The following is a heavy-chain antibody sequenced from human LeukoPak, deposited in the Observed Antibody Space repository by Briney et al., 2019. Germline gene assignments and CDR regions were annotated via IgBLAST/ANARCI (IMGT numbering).Heavy chain of an antibody. D-gene: IGHD3-3*01. CDR1: GYSISSGYY. Sequence: PSETLSLTCTVSGYSISSGYYWGWIRQPPGKGLEWIGSIHHSGSTYYNPSLKSRVTRSVDTSKNQFPLKLSSVTAADTAVYYCARREEYYDFWSGYYNDYWGQGTLVTVSS. CDR3: ARREEYYDFWSGYYNDY. J-gene: IGHJ4*02. CDR2: IHHSGST. V-gene: IGHV4-38-2*02.